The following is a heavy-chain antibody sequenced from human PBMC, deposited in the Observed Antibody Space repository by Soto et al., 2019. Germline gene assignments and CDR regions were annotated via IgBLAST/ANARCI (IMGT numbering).Heavy chain of an antibody. CDR3: ASRAYYDILTGLGY. D-gene: IGHD3-9*01. CDR2: INHSGST. J-gene: IGHJ4*02. V-gene: IGHV4-34*01. Sequence: SETLSLTCAVYGGSFSGYYWSWIRQPPGKGLEWIGEINHSGSTNYNPSLKSRVTISVDTSKNQFSLKLSSVTAADTAVYYCASRAYYDILTGLGYWGQGTLVTVSS. CDR1: GGSFSGYY.